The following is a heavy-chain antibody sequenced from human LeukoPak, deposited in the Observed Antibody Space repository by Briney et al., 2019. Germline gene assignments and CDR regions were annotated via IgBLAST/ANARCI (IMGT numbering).Heavy chain of an antibody. Sequence: GGSLRLSCAASGFTLGDFGMHWVRQPPGKGREWVSSINWSSGHKAYAASVKGRFTISRDNTKNFLYLQMSSLRPDDTAFYYCAKDAGVGSSSLSYYWYIDFWGKGTTVIVSS. CDR2: INWSSGHK. CDR3: AKDAGVGSSSLSYYWYIDF. J-gene: IGHJ6*03. CDR1: GFTLGDFG. D-gene: IGHD6-6*01. V-gene: IGHV3-9*01.